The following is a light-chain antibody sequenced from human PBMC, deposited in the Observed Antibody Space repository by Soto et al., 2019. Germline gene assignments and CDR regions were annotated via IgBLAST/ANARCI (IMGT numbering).Light chain of an antibody. CDR2: GAS. Sequence: EIVMTQSPATLSVSPGERATLSCRASRSVSSNLAWYQQKPGQAPRLLIYGASTRATGIPARFSGSGSGTEFTITISSLQSEDFAVYYCQQYNNWWTFGQGTKVEIK. V-gene: IGKV3-15*01. CDR1: RSVSSN. J-gene: IGKJ1*01. CDR3: QQYNNWWT.